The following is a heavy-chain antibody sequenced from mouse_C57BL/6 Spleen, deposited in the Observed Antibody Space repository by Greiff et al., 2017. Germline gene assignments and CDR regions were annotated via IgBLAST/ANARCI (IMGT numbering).Heavy chain of an antibody. CDR3: ASITTVVEGTYYFDY. Sequence: QVQLQQSGAELVRPGASVKLSCKASGYTFTDYYINWVKQRPGQGLEWIARIYPGSGNTYYNEKFKGKATLTAEKSSSTAYMQLSSLTSEDSAVYFCASITTVVEGTYYFDYWGQGTTLTVSS. D-gene: IGHD1-1*01. V-gene: IGHV1-76*01. CDR2: IYPGSGNT. J-gene: IGHJ2*01. CDR1: GYTFTDYY.